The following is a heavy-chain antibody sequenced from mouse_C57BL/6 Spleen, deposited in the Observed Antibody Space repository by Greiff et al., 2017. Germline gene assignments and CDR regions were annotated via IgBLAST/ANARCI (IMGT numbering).Heavy chain of an antibody. V-gene: IGHV5-17*01. CDR2: ISSGSSTI. Sequence: EVHLVESGGGLVKPGGSLKLSCAASGFTFSDYGMHWVRQAPEKGLEWVAYISSGSSTIYYADTVKGRFTISRDNAKNTLFLQMTSLRSEDTAMYYCARVDLDYYGSSHAMDYWGQGTSVTVSS. J-gene: IGHJ4*01. CDR3: ARVDLDYYGSSHAMDY. CDR1: GFTFSDYG. D-gene: IGHD1-1*01.